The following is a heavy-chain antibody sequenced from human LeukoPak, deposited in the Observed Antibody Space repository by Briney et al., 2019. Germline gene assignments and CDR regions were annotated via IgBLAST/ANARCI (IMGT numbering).Heavy chain of an antibody. D-gene: IGHD6-13*01. CDR1: GFTFNAYT. CDR3: AKDQEGGAGTGRFEY. V-gene: IGHV3-30*04. Sequence: GGSLRLSCAASGFTFNAYTIHWVRQTPGKGLEWVAVISDDGSYKFYTDSVKGRFTISRDNSKNTVYLQMNSLRLEDTAVYYCAKDQEGGAGTGRFEYWGQGTLVIVSS. CDR2: ISDDGSYK. J-gene: IGHJ4*02.